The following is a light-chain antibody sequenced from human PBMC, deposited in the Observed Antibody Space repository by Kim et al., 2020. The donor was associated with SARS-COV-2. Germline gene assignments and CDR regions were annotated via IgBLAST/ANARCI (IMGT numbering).Light chain of an antibody. CDR2: DTS. J-gene: IGLJ3*02. V-gene: IGLV7-46*01. CDR3: LLTYGDPRPWV. CDR1: AGPVASYQY. Sequence: TATPSAAYSAGPVASYQYPSSIQQKPGQAPPTLIYDTSKTHSWTPARFSGSLIGGKAALTLSGAQPEDEADYYCLLTYGDPRPWVFGGGTKVTVL.